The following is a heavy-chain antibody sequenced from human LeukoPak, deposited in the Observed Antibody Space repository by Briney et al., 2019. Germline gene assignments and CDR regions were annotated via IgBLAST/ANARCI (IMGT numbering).Heavy chain of an antibody. V-gene: IGHV1-2*02. Sequence: GSVKVSCKASGYTFTGYYMHWVRQAPGQGLEWMGWINPNSGGTNYAQKFQGRVTMTRDTSISTAYMELSRLGSDDTAVYYCARGGDSSSWFNSPDYWGQGTLVTVSS. CDR2: INPNSGGT. CDR3: ARGGDSSSWFNSPDY. CDR1: GYTFTGYY. J-gene: IGHJ4*02. D-gene: IGHD6-13*01.